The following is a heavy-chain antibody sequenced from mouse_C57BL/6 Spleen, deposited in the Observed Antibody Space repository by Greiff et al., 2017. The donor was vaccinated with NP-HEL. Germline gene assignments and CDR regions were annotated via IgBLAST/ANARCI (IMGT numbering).Heavy chain of an antibody. CDR3: ARSQTAQATYFDY. CDR2: INPSSGST. Sequence: VQLQQSGAELAKPGASVKLSCKASGYTFTSYWMHWVKQRPGQGLEWIGYINPSSGSTKYNQKFKDKATLTADKSSSTAYMQLSSLTYEDSAVYYCARSQTAQATYFDYWGQGTTLTVSS. V-gene: IGHV1-7*01. D-gene: IGHD3-2*02. J-gene: IGHJ2*01. CDR1: GYTFTSYW.